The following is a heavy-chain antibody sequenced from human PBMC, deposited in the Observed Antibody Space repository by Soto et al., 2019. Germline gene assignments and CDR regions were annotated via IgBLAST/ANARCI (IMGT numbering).Heavy chain of an antibody. D-gene: IGHD1-7*01. V-gene: IGHV4-59*01. CDR3: ARLGGTGTRT. Sequence: PSETLSLTCTVSGGSISSYYWSWIRQPPGKGLEWIGYIYYSGSTNYNPSLKSRVTISVDTSKNQFSLKLSSVTAADTAVYYCARLGGTGTRTWGQGTLVTVSS. CDR1: GGSISSYY. J-gene: IGHJ5*02. CDR2: IYYSGST.